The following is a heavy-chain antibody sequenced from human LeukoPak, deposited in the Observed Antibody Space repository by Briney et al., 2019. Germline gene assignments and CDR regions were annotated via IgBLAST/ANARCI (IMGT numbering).Heavy chain of an antibody. CDR3: ATDSSSWLLPGDAFDI. V-gene: IGHV3-23*01. J-gene: IGHJ3*02. CDR2: ISGCGRST. D-gene: IGHD6-13*01. Sequence: GGSLKLSCAASGFTFSSNAMSWVRKPPGKGLEGVSAISGCGRSTYYADYVKSRFTISRDNSKNTLYLQMNSLRAEDTAVYYCATDSSSWLLPGDAFDIWGQGTMVTDSS. CDR1: GFTFSSNA.